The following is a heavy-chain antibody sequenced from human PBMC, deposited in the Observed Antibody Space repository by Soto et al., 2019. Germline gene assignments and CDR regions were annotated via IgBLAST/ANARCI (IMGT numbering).Heavy chain of an antibody. V-gene: IGHV1-18*01. J-gene: IGHJ6*02. CDR2: ISGYNGKT. Sequence: QVQLVQSGAEVKKPGASVKVSCKSSGYTFSMSGISWVRQAPGQGLEWMGWISGYNGKTNYEQKSQDRVTMTTDTPTNMAYMERRSLRSDATAVYYCAREGPRPYYYSGMDVWGQGTTVTVSS. CDR1: GYTFSMSG. CDR3: AREGPRPYYYSGMDV.